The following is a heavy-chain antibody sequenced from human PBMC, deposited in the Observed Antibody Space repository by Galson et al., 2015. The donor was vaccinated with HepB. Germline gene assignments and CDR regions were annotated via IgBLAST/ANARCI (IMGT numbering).Heavy chain of an antibody. V-gene: IGHV3-9*01. J-gene: IGHJ4*02. Sequence: PLRLSCAASGFTFDDYAMYWVRQAPGKGLEWVSGISWSGHKVGYADSVKGRFTISRDNAKNSLYLQMNSLRDEDTALYYCSRDSGFYGSGRYSYYFHHWGQGVVVTVSS. D-gene: IGHD3-10*01. CDR3: SRDSGFYGSGRYSYYFHH. CDR2: ISWSGHKV. CDR1: GFTFDDYA.